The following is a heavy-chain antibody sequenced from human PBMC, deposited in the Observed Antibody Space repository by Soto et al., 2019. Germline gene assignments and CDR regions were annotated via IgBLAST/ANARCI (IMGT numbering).Heavy chain of an antibody. V-gene: IGHV5-51*01. CDR1: GYSFTSYW. Sequence: LGESLKISCKGSGYSFTSYWIGWVRQMPGKGLEWMGIIYPGDSDTRYSPSFQGQVTISADKSISTAYLQWSSLKASDTAMYYCARLKEYSSGWYEVYFDYWGQGTLVTVSS. J-gene: IGHJ4*02. CDR2: IYPGDSDT. D-gene: IGHD6-19*01. CDR3: ARLKEYSSGWYEVYFDY.